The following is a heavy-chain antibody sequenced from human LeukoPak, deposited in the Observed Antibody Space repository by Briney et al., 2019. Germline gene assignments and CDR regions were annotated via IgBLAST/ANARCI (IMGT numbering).Heavy chain of an antibody. CDR1: GFTFDDYA. J-gene: IGHJ3*02. CDR3: ARDFITGDAFDI. CDR2: ISWNSDSI. V-gene: IGHV3-9*01. D-gene: IGHD3-10*01. Sequence: PGRSLRLSCAASGFTFDDYAMNWVRQAPGKGLEWVSGISWNSDSIGYADSVKGRFTISRDNAKNSLYLQMNSLRAEDTAVYYCARDFITGDAFDIWGQGTMVTVSS.